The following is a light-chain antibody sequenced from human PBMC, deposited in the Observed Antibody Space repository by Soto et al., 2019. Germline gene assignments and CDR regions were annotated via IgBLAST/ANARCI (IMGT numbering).Light chain of an antibody. CDR1: SGLSSYI. V-gene: IGLV4-60*02. CDR3: EPWDSEGQV. Sequence: QSVLTQSSSASASLGSSVKLTCTLSSGLSSYIIAWHQQQPGKAPRYLMKVEGGGVYNKGSGVADRFSGSSTGADRYLTIPNLQVEDEADYSCEPWDSEGQVVGGGTKLTVL. CDR2: VEGGGVY. J-gene: IGLJ2*01.